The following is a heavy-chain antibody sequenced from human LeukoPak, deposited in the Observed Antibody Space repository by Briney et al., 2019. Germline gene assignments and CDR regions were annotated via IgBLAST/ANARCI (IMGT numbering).Heavy chain of an antibody. CDR1: GFTFSNYG. J-gene: IGHJ3*02. CDR3: ARDDSWAFDI. CDR2: ISGSGGNT. V-gene: IGHV3-21*01. Sequence: GGSLRLSCAASGFTFSNYGMNWVRQAPGKGLEWVSAISGSGGNTHYADSVKGRFTISRDNAKNSLYLQMNSLRAEDTAVYYCARDDSWAFDIWGQGTMVTVSS. D-gene: IGHD3-22*01.